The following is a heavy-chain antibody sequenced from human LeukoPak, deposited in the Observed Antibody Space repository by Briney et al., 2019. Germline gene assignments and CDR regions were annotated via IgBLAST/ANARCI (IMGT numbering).Heavy chain of an antibody. CDR2: ISYDGSFK. J-gene: IGHJ4*02. CDR3: AKQFDGYNYYFGY. Sequence: GGSLRLSCAASGFTFSSYGMHWVRQAPGKGLEWVTVISYDGSFKYYADSVKGRFTISRDNSKNTLYLQMNSLRAEDTAVYYCAKQFDGYNYYFGYWGQGTLVTVSS. CDR1: GFTFSSYG. D-gene: IGHD5-24*01. V-gene: IGHV3-30*18.